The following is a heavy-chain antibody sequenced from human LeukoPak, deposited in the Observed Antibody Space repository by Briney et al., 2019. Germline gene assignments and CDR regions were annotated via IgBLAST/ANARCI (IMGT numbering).Heavy chain of an antibody. CDR2: IKSKTDGGTT. J-gene: IGHJ4*02. D-gene: IGHD3-9*01. CDR3: TTDTYYDILTGAYSRRILDY. Sequence: GGSLRPSCAASGFTSSNAWMSWVRQAPGKGLEWVGRIKSKTDGGTTDYAAPVKGRFTISRDDSKNTLYLQMNSLKTEDTAVYYCTTDTYYDILTGAYSRRILDYWGQGTLVTVSS. CDR1: GFTSSNAW. V-gene: IGHV3-15*01.